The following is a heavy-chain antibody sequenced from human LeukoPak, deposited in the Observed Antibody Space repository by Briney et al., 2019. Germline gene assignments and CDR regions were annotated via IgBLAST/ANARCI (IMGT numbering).Heavy chain of an antibody. D-gene: IGHD6-13*01. Sequence: ASVKVSCKPSGHTFTSYDNNWVRQATGQGLEWMGWRNPDSGNTGYAQKFQGRVTMTRNPSISTAYMELSSLTSEDTAVYYCARRIAAARVGIFYWGQGTLVTVSS. J-gene: IGHJ4*02. CDR3: ARRIAAARVGIFY. CDR2: RNPDSGNT. V-gene: IGHV1-8*01. CDR1: GHTFTSYD.